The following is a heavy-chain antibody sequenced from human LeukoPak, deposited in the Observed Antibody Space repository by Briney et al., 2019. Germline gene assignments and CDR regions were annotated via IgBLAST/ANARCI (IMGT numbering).Heavy chain of an antibody. CDR3: ARSCSSTSCYTNFDY. V-gene: IGHV5-51*01. CDR2: IYPGDSDT. D-gene: IGHD2-2*02. Sequence: GESLKISCKGSGYSFTSYWIGWVRQMPGKGLEWMGIIYPGDSDTRYSPSFQGQVTISADKSISTAYLQWSSLKASDTAMYYSARSCSSTSCYTNFDYWGQGTLVTVSS. CDR1: GYSFTSYW. J-gene: IGHJ4*02.